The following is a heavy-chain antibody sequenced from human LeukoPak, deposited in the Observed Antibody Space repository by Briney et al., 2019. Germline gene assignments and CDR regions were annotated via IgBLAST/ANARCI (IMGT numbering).Heavy chain of an antibody. D-gene: IGHD4-11*01. CDR1: GYTFTGYY. Sequence: GASVKVSCKASGYTFTGYYMHWVRQAPGQGLEWMGWINPNSGGTNYAQKFQGRVTMTRDTSISTAYMELSRLRSDDTAVYYCARLMASYSKSILKGMDVWGQGTTVTVSS. J-gene: IGHJ6*02. CDR3: ARLMASYSKSILKGMDV. CDR2: INPNSGGT. V-gene: IGHV1-2*02.